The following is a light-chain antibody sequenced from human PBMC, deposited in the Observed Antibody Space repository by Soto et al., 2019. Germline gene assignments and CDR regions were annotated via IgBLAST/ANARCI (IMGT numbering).Light chain of an antibody. CDR2: DAS. J-gene: IGKJ5*01. CDR1: QIVKNRY. V-gene: IGKV3D-20*01. CDR3: QHYYDTPGT. Sequence: EIVLTQSPATLWLSPGEIATLSCGASQIVKNRYVAWYQQKPGLAPRLLIYDASTRATGIPDRFSGSGSGTDFTLTINRLEPEDFAEYYCQHYYDTPGTFGPGTRLEIK.